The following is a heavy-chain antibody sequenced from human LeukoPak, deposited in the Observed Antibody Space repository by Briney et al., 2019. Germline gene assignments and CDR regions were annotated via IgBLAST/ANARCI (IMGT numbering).Heavy chain of an antibody. CDR1: VGTLSSYA. D-gene: IGHD3-10*01. CDR2: IIPILDIA. Sequence: SVKVSCKSSVGTLSSYAIIWVRQAPGQGLECMGRIIPILDIATYAQKFPGRVTITADKSTSTAYMELSSLSSEDTAVYYCARDQGVTDPPPYGLDVWGQGTTVTVSS. CDR3: ARDQGVTDPPPYGLDV. J-gene: IGHJ6*02. V-gene: IGHV1-69*04.